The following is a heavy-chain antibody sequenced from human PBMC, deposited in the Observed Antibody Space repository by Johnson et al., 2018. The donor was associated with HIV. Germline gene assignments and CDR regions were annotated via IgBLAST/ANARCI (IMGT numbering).Heavy chain of an antibody. Sequence: MQLVESGGGVVQPGRSLRLSCAASAFSFSNYPMHWVRQAPGKGLEWVAVISYDGSNKYYTDSVKGRFTISRDNSKNTLYLQMDSLRAEDTAVYYCAILGWGAFDIWGQGTMVTVSS. CDR3: AILGWGAFDI. CDR1: AFSFSNYP. V-gene: IGHV3-30*04. J-gene: IGHJ3*02. D-gene: IGHD2-21*01. CDR2: ISYDGSNK.